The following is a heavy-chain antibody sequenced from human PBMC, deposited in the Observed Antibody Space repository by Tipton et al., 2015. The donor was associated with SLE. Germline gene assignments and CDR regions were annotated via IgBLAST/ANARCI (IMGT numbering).Heavy chain of an antibody. CDR3: ARDFSFWSAYYPY. CDR1: GFTFSSYW. CDR2: ILQDGSEK. J-gene: IGHJ4*02. D-gene: IGHD3-3*01. V-gene: IGHV3-7*03. Sequence: SLRLSCAASGFTFSSYWMSWVRQAPGKGLEWVANILQDGSEKHYVDSVKGRFTISRDNAKNSLYLQMNSLRAEDTAVYYCARDFSFWSAYYPYWGQGTLVTVSS.